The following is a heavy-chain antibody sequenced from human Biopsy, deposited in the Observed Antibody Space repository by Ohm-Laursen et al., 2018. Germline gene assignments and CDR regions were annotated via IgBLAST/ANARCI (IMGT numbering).Heavy chain of an antibody. D-gene: IGHD3-10*01. CDR3: ASGDIGGIGLDV. CDR1: GGSISSDY. Sequence: SDTLSLTRPVSGGSISSDYWSWIRQTPGKGLEWIGYLYYSGCTNYNPSLKSRVTISVDTSKNQFPLRLNSVTAADTAVYYCASGDIGGIGLDVWGLGTTVTVSS. V-gene: IGHV4-59*07. CDR2: LYYSGCT. J-gene: IGHJ6*02.